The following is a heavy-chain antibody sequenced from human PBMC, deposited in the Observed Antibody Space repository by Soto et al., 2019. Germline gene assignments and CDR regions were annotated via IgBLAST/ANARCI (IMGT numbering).Heavy chain of an antibody. D-gene: IGHD3-3*01. CDR1: GYTFTSYD. J-gene: IGHJ5*02. CDR2: MNPNSGNT. Sequence: QVQLVQSGAEVKKPGASVKVSCKASGYTFTSYDINWVRQATGQGLEWMGWMNPNSGNTGYAQKFQGRVTMTRNTSISTAYRELSSLRSEDTAVYYCARGVGGFWSGYSSTSGPWGQGTLVTVSS. V-gene: IGHV1-8*01. CDR3: ARGVGGFWSGYSSTSGP.